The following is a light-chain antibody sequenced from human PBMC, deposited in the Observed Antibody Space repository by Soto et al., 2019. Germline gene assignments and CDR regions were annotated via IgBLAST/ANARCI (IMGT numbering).Light chain of an antibody. CDR3: QQSYSTPEIT. Sequence: DIQMTQSPSSLSASVGARVTITCRASQSISSYLNWYQQKPGKAPKLLIYAASSLQSGVPSRFSGSGSGTDFTLTISSLQPKDFATYYCQQSYSTPEITFGQGTRLEIK. J-gene: IGKJ5*01. V-gene: IGKV1-39*01. CDR2: AAS. CDR1: QSISSY.